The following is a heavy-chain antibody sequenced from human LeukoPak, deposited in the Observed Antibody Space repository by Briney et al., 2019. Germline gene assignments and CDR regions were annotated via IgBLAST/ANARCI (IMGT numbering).Heavy chain of an antibody. Sequence: SETLSLTCSVSGGSISLSYYYWGWIRQPPWKALEWIGSVYYSGTTSYNPSLKSRVTISVDMSKNHFSLRLSSVTAADTAMYYCARGTLYSGWSYYFDYWGQGSQVTVSS. V-gene: IGHV4-39*07. J-gene: IGHJ4*02. CDR3: ARGTLYSGWSYYFDY. CDR2: VYYSGTT. D-gene: IGHD6-19*01. CDR1: GGSISLSYYY.